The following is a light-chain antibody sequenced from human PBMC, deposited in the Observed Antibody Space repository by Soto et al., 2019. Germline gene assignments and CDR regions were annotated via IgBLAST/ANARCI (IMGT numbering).Light chain of an antibody. J-gene: IGKJ1*01. V-gene: IGKV1-5*03. Sequence: DILMTQSPSTLSASVGDRVTITCRASQSISSWFAWYQQKPGKAPKLLIYKASSLESGVPSRFSGSGSGTEFTLTISSLQPDDFATYYCQQYNGHPWTFGQGTKVEIK. CDR1: QSISSW. CDR3: QQYNGHPWT. CDR2: KAS.